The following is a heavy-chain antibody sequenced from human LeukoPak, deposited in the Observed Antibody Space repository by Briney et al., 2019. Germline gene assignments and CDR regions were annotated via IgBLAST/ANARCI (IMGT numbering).Heavy chain of an antibody. CDR3: AKGSGSGWYGWFAP. Sequence: GGSLRLSCAASGFTFSSYAMTWIRQAPGKGLEWVSSIDASGGSTYYADSVKGRFTISRDNSKNTFFLQMNTLRAADTAVYYCAKGSGSGWYGWFAPWGQGTLVTVSS. V-gene: IGHV3-23*01. D-gene: IGHD6-19*01. CDR2: IDASGGST. CDR1: GFTFSSYA. J-gene: IGHJ5*02.